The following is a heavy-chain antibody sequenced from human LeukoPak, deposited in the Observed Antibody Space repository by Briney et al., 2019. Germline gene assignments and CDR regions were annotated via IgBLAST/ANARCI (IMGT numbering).Heavy chain of an antibody. CDR3: ARGSDGHNAFDI. CDR1: GDSISSRDYY. V-gene: IGHV4-30-4*08. J-gene: IGHJ3*02. CDR2: IYYSGST. Sequence: SETLSLTCSVSGDSISSRDYYWSWIRQPPGKGLEWIGYIYYSGSTSYNPSLKSRVTISVDTSKNQFSLRLSSVTAADTAVYYCARGSDGHNAFDIWGQGTMVTVSS.